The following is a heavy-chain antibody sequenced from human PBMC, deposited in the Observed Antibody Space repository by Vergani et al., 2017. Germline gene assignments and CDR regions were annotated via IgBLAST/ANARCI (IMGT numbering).Heavy chain of an antibody. CDR2: ISGSGGNT. CDR3: AKARDPNCKGGNCYSYYYGLDL. V-gene: IGHV3-23*04. D-gene: IGHD2-15*01. Sequence: EVQLVESGGVVVQPGGSLRLSCAASGFTFSSYAMTWVRQAPGKGLEWVSAISGSGGNTFYTDSVKGRFTISRDNSKDTLYLQMNSLRVEDTAIYYCAKARDPNCKGGNCYSYYYGLDLWGQGTTVTVSS. CDR1: GFTFSSYA. J-gene: IGHJ6*02.